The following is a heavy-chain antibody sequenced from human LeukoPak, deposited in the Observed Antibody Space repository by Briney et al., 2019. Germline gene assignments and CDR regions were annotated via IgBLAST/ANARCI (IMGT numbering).Heavy chain of an antibody. J-gene: IGHJ4*02. V-gene: IGHV3-21*01. CDR3: ARWCSSTSCYGRTMPAWDY. CDR2: ISSSSSYI. CDR1: GFTFSSYS. Sequence: GGSLRLSCAASGFTFSSYSMNWVRQAPGKGLEWVSAISSSSSYIHYADSVKGRFTISRDNAKNSLYLQMNSLRAEDTAVYCCARWCSSTSCYGRTMPAWDYWGQGTLVTVSS. D-gene: IGHD2-2*01.